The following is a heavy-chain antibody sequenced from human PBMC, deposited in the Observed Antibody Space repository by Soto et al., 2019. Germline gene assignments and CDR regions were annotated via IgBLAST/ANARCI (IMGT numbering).Heavy chain of an antibody. D-gene: IGHD3-22*01. J-gene: IGHJ5*02. Sequence: QLQLQESGPGLVKHSETLSLTCTVSGGSISSSDFYWGWLRQPPGKGLDFIGSMYYSGTTYYNPSLKNRITISVDTSKNQFSLKLISVTAADTAVYYCAVVDSTGNWFDPWGQGALVTVSS. CDR3: AVVDSTGNWFDP. V-gene: IGHV4-39*01. CDR2: MYYSGTT. CDR1: GGSISSSDFY.